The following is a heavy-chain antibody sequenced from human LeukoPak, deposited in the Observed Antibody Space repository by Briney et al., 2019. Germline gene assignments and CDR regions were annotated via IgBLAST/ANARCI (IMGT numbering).Heavy chain of an antibody. V-gene: IGHV1-2*02. CDR3: ARVAPWIPHGMDV. D-gene: IGHD5-12*01. Sequence: ASVKVSCKASGGTFSGYYMHWVRQAPGQGLEWMGWINPNSGGTKYAQEFQGRVTMTRDTSISTAYMELSRLRSDDTAVYYCARVAPWIPHGMDVWGQGTTVTVSS. CDR2: INPNSGGT. CDR1: GGTFSGYY. J-gene: IGHJ6*02.